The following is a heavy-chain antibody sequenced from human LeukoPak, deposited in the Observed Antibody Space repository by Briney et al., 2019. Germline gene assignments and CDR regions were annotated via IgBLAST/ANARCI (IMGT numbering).Heavy chain of an antibody. CDR2: ISAYNGNT. CDR1: GYTFTSYG. V-gene: IGHV1-18*01. D-gene: IGHD4-17*01. Sequence: ASVKVSCKASGYTFTSYGISWVRQAPGQGLEWMGWISAYNGNTNYAQKLQGRVTMTTDTSTSTAYMELRSLRSDDTAVYHCARSSTVTTRYYFDYWGQGTLVTVSS. J-gene: IGHJ4*02. CDR3: ARSSTVTTRYYFDY.